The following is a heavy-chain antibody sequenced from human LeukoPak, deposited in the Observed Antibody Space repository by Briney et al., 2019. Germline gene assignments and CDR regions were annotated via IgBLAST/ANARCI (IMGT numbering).Heavy chain of an antibody. D-gene: IGHD1-26*01. CDR1: GGTFSSYA. Sequence: ASVKVSCKASGGTFSSYAISWVRQATGQGLEWMGWMNPNSGNTGYAQKFQGRVTMTRNTSISTAYMELSSLRSEDTAVYYCARGGVGSRSHLVYWGQGTLVTVSS. CDR3: ARGGVGSRSHLVY. J-gene: IGHJ4*02. CDR2: MNPNSGNT. V-gene: IGHV1-8*02.